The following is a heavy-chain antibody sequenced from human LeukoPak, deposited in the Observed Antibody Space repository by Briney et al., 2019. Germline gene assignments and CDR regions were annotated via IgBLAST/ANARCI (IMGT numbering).Heavy chain of an antibody. Sequence: ASVKVSCKASGYSFTSNYIHWVRQAPGHGLEWMGMIYPRDGSTSYAQKFQGRVTVTRDTSTSTVHMELSGLRSEDTAVYYCAGDQEAFDYWGQGTLVTVSS. CDR1: GYSFTSNY. J-gene: IGHJ4*02. V-gene: IGHV1-46*01. CDR2: IYPRDGST. CDR3: AGDQEAFDY.